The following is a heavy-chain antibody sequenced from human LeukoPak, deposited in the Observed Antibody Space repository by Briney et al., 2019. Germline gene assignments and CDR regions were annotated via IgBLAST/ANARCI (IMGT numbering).Heavy chain of an antibody. CDR1: GFTFSSYN. J-gene: IGHJ4*02. CDR3: AREEDFDY. V-gene: IGHV3-21*06. Sequence: PGGSLRLSCAASGFTFSSYNMNWVRQAPGKGLEWVSSISSTSIYIYYADSVKGRFTISRDNAKNSLYLQMNSLRPEDTAVYYCAREEDFDYWGQGTLVTVSS. CDR2: ISSTSIYI.